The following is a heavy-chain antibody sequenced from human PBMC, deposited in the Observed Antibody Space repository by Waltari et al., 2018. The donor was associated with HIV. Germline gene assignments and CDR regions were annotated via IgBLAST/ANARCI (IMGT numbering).Heavy chain of an antibody. CDR1: GYTFTGYY. J-gene: IGHJ4*02. D-gene: IGHD3-22*01. CDR3: ARSSRYYYDSSGYSLDY. CDR2: INPNSGGT. Sequence: QVQLVQSGAEVKKPGASVKVSCKASGYTFTGYYMHWVRQAPRQGLEWMGWINPNSGGTNYAQKFQGRVTMTRDTSISTAYMELSRLRSDDTAVYYCARSSRYYYDSSGYSLDYWGQGTLVTVSS. V-gene: IGHV1-2*02.